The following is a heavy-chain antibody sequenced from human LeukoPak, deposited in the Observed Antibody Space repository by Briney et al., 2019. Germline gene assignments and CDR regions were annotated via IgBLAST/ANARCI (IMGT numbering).Heavy chain of an antibody. CDR3: AKDIAGYSCGFAPIDY. CDR1: GFTFDDYA. Sequence: GGSLRLSCAASGFTFDDYAMHWVRQAPGKGLEWVSGISWNSGSIGYADSVKGRFTISRDNAKNSLYLQMNSLRGEDTALYYCAKDIAGYSCGFAPIDYRGQGTLVTVSS. CDR2: ISWNSGSI. V-gene: IGHV3-9*01. J-gene: IGHJ4*02. D-gene: IGHD5-18*01.